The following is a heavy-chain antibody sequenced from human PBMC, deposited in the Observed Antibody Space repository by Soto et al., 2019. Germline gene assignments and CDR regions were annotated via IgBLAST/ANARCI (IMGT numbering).Heavy chain of an antibody. CDR2: VIPILGIA. CDR3: ARDRKVDILTGYYKRPDYYGMDV. Sequence: GASAKVSCKASGGTLGSYTISWVRQETGQGLEWMGRVIPILGIANYAQKFQGRVTITADKSTSTAYMELSSLRSEDTAVYYCARDRKVDILTGYYKRPDYYGMDVWGQGTTVTVSS. J-gene: IGHJ6*02. V-gene: IGHV1-69*04. D-gene: IGHD3-9*01. CDR1: GGTLGSYT.